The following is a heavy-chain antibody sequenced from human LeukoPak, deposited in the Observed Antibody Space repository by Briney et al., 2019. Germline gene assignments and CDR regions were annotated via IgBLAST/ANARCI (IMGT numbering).Heavy chain of an antibody. J-gene: IGHJ4*02. Sequence: GASVKVSCKASGYTFTDYYIHWVRQAPGQGLEWLGWINPNSGGTNYAQKLQGRVTTTRDTSIRTVYMEVSRLTSDDTAVYYCATMGATTFDHWGQGTLVTVSS. V-gene: IGHV1-2*02. CDR2: INPNSGGT. CDR1: GYTFTDYY. D-gene: IGHD1-26*01. CDR3: ATMGATTFDH.